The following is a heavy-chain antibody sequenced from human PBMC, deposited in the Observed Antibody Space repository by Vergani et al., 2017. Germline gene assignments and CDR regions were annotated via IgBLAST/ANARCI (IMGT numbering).Heavy chain of an antibody. D-gene: IGHD1-26*01. CDR3: ARRGSYYPFDY. J-gene: IGHJ4*02. CDR1: GYSISSCYY. Sequence: QVQLQESGPGLVKPSETLSLTCAVSGYSISSCYYWGWIRQPPGKGLEWIGSIYHSGSTYYNPSLKSRVTISVDTSKNQFSLQLSSVTAADTAVYYCARRGSYYPFDYWGQGTLVTVSS. V-gene: IGHV4-38-2*01. CDR2: IYHSGST.